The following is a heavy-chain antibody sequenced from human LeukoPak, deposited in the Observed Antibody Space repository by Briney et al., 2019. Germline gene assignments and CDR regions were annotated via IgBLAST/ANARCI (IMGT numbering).Heavy chain of an antibody. D-gene: IGHD5-12*01. J-gene: IGHJ4*02. V-gene: IGHV4-34*01. CDR3: ARGDIVATY. CDR1: GGSFSGYY. CDR2: INHSGST. Sequence: SETLSLTCAVYGGSFSGYYWSWIRQPPGKGLEWIGEINHSGSTNYNPSLTSRVTISVDTSKNQFSRKLSSVTAADTAVYYCARGDIVATYWGQGTLVTVSS.